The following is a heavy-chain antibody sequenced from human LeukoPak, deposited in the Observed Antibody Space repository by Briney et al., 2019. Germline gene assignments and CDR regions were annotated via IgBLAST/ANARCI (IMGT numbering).Heavy chain of an antibody. CDR3: ARDWGYNNYQEGSFDC. D-gene: IGHD4-11*01. Sequence: GGSLRLSCAASGFTFSSYSMNWVRQAPGKGLEWVAFIRRTGSTRYYADSVKGRFTITRDDAKNSPYLQMNSLRAEDTAVYYCARDWGYNNYQEGSFDCWGQGTLVTVSS. J-gene: IGHJ4*02. CDR1: GFTFSSYS. CDR2: IRRTGSTR. V-gene: IGHV3-48*04.